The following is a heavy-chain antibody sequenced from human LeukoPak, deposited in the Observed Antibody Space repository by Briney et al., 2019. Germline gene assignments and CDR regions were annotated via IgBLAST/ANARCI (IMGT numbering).Heavy chain of an antibody. J-gene: IGHJ3*02. CDR3: VPICSGGSCFAFDI. V-gene: IGHV3-23*01. CDR1: AFSFSSYA. CDR2: ISGTGGST. Sequence: GGSLRLSCAASAFSFSSYAMSWVRQAPGKGLDWVSAISGTGGSTYYADSVKGRFTISRDNSKNTLYLQMNSLRAEDTAVYYCVPICSGGSCFAFDIWAKGQWSPSL. D-gene: IGHD2-15*01.